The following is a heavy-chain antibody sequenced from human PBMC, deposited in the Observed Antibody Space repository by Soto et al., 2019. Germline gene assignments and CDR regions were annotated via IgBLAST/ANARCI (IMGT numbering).Heavy chain of an antibody. J-gene: IGHJ5*02. D-gene: IGHD3-22*01. V-gene: IGHV4-4*07. CDR3: ARDFGSSGYNWFDP. Sequence: KTSETLSLTCTVSGGSISSYYWSWIRQPAGKGLEWIGRIYTSGSTNYNPSLKSRVTMSVDTSKNQFSLKLSSVTAADTAVYYCARDFGSSGYNWFDPWGQGTLVTVSS. CDR1: GGSISSYY. CDR2: IYTSGST.